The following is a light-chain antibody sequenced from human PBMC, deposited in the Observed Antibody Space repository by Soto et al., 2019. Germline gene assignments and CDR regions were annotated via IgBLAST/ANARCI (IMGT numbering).Light chain of an antibody. V-gene: IGLV1-40*01. CDR3: QSYDSSLSGPYV. CDR1: NSNIGAGYD. J-gene: IGLJ1*01. CDR2: GNN. Sequence: QSVLTQPPSVSGAPGQRVTISCTGRNSNIGAGYDVHWYQQLPGTAPKLLIYGNNNRPSGVPELFSGSRSGTSASLAITGLQAEDEADYYCQSYDSSLSGPYVFGTGTKGTVL.